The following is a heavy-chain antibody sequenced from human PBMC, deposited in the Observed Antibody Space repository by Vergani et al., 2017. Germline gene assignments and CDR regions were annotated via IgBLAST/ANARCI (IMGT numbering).Heavy chain of an antibody. CDR2: ISGSGGST. CDR3: ARDKSIISNYFMAY. J-gene: IGHJ4*02. V-gene: IGHV3-23*01. CDR1: GFTFSSYA. D-gene: IGHD4-11*01. Sequence: EVQLLESGGGLVQPGGSLRLSCAASGFTFSSYAMSWVRQAPGKGLEWVSAISGSGGSTYYADSVKGRFTISRDNAKNTLYLQMNSLRAEDTAVYYCARDKSIISNYFMAYWGQGTLVTVSS.